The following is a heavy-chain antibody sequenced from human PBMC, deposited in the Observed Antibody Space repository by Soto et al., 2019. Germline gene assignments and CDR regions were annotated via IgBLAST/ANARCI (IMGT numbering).Heavy chain of an antibody. CDR2: ISGSGGST. D-gene: IGHD6-19*01. Sequence: GGSLRLSCAASGFTFSSYAMSWVRQAPGKGLEWVSAISGSGGSTYYADSVKGRFTISRDNSKNTLYLQMNSLRAEDTAVYYCAKMHSSGWYRAEYFQHWGQGTLVTVSS. CDR3: AKMHSSGWYRAEYFQH. J-gene: IGHJ1*01. V-gene: IGHV3-23*01. CDR1: GFTFSSYA.